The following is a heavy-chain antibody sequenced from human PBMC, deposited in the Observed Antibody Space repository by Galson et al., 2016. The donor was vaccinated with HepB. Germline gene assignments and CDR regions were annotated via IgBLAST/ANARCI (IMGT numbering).Heavy chain of an antibody. V-gene: IGHV3-23*01. CDR2: IGGSGDNT. CDR1: GFSFSTYA. D-gene: IGHD3-9*01. CDR3: AKVSDHYDCFTGYYNEVCFDY. Sequence: SLRLSCAVSGFSFSTYAMSWVRQAPGKGLVWVSTIGGSGDNTYYADSVKGRFTISRDNSKNTLYLQMSSLRAEDTAVYFCAKVSDHYDCFTGYYNEVCFDYWGQGTLVTVSS. J-gene: IGHJ4*02.